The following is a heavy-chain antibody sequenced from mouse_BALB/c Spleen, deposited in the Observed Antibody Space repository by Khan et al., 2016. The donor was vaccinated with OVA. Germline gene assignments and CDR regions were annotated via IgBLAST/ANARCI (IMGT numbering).Heavy chain of an antibody. J-gene: IGHJ2*01. D-gene: IGHD1-1*01. CDR2: FLPGSGNA. Sequence: QVQLKQSGAELMKPGASVKISCKATGYTFSNYWIEWVKQRPGHGLEWIGEFLPGSGNANYNERFKGKATFASDASSNTALMQLSSLTSEDSAVYYCARVKYGSRDYLDSWGQGTILTVSS. CDR1: GYTFSNYW. CDR3: ARVKYGSRDYLDS. V-gene: IGHV1-9*01.